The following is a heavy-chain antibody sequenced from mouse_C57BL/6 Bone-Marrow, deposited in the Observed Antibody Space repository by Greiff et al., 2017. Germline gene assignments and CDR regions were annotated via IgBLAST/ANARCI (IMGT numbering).Heavy chain of an antibody. CDR1: GYTFTSYG. V-gene: IGHV1-81*01. Sequence: VQLQQSGAELARPGASVKLSCKASGYTFTSYGISWVKQSTGQGLEWIGEIYPRSGNTNYNEKFKGKATLTADKSSSTAYMELRSLTPADSAVYFCARESIYYDYDGGGYWGQGTTLTVSS. J-gene: IGHJ2*01. CDR2: IYPRSGNT. D-gene: IGHD2-4*01. CDR3: ARESIYYDYDGGGY.